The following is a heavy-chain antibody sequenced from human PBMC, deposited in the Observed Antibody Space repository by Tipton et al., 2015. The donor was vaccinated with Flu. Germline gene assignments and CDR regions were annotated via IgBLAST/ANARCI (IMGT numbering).Heavy chain of an antibody. CDR2: SVPIAGTI. V-gene: IGHV1-69*01. Sequence: QLVQSGAEVKKPGSSVKVSCKASGGTFSRYAISWVRQAPGQGLEWMGGSVPIAGTINYAEKFRGRVTISADAFTSTAYMELSSLRSEDTAVYYCARDYDYDRSGCGASGALDIWGQGTLVTVSS. CDR1: GGTFSRYA. D-gene: IGHD3-22*01. J-gene: IGHJ3*02. CDR3: ARDYDYDRSGCGASGALDI.